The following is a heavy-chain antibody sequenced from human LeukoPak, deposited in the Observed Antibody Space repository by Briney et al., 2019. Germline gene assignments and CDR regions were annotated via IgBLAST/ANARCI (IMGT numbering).Heavy chain of an antibody. CDR3: ARNFDMKGFDP. CDR2: INSDSGFT. Sequence: ASVKVSCKASGYTFTGYYMNWVRQAPGQGLEWMGWINSDSGFTKYAQKFQGRVTMTRDTSITTVYMDLTRLTSDDTAVYYYARNFDMKGFDPWGQGTLVTVSS. CDR1: GYTFTGYY. J-gene: IGHJ5*02. D-gene: IGHD3-9*01. V-gene: IGHV1-2*02.